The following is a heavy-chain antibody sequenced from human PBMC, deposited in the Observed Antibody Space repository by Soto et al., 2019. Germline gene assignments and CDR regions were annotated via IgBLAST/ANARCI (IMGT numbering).Heavy chain of an antibody. V-gene: IGHV3-33*01. D-gene: IGHD5-18*01. CDR3: ARGGYSYGVYYFDY. CDR1: VFTFSSYG. J-gene: IGHJ4*02. CDR2: IWYDGSNK. Sequence: QVQLVESGGGVVQPGRSLRLSCAASVFTFSSYGMHWVRQAPGKGLEWVAVIWYDGSNKYYADSVKGRFTISRDNSKNTLYLQMNSLRAEDTAVYYCARGGYSYGVYYFDYWGQGTLVTVSS.